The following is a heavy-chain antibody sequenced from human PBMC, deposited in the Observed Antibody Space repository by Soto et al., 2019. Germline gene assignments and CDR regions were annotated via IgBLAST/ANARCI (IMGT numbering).Heavy chain of an antibody. J-gene: IGHJ4*02. V-gene: IGHV4-59*01. Sequence: SETLSLTCTVSGGSISNFYWSWIRQPPGKGLEWIGYISYSGNTNYNPSLKSRVSISVDTSKNQFSLNLTSVTAADTAVYYCARAPMVLTRYYFDSWGQGTPVTVSS. D-gene: IGHD2-8*01. CDR1: GGSISNFY. CDR3: ARAPMVLTRYYFDS. CDR2: ISYSGNT.